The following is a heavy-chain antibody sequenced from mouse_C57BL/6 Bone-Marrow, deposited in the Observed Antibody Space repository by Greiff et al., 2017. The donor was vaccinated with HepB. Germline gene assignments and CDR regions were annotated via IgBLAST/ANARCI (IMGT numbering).Heavy chain of an antibody. Sequence: QVQLQQPGAELVKPGASVKLSCKASGYTFTSYWMQWVKQRPGQGLEWIGEIDPSSSYTNYNQKLKGKATLTLDTSSSTAYMQLSSLTSEDAAVYYCALLSCYYYDWYFDVWGTGTTVTVSS. CDR2: IDPSSSYT. CDR1: GYTFTSYW. J-gene: IGHJ1*03. V-gene: IGHV1-50*01. CDR3: ALLSCYYYDWYFDV. D-gene: IGHD1-1*01.